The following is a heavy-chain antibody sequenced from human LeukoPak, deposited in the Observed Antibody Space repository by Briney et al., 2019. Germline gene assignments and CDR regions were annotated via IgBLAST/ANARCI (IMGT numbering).Heavy chain of an antibody. CDR2: TYYRSKWYN. Sequence: SQTLSLTCATPGDSVSSTAWNWIRQSPSRGLEWLGRTYYRSKWYNDYAVSVKSRITINPDTSKNQFSLQLNSVTPEDTAVYYCARGGRGYCTSSSCYFDYWGQGTLVTVSS. CDR3: ARGGRGYCTSSSCYFDY. J-gene: IGHJ4*02. V-gene: IGHV6-1*01. CDR1: GDSVSSTA. D-gene: IGHD2-2*01.